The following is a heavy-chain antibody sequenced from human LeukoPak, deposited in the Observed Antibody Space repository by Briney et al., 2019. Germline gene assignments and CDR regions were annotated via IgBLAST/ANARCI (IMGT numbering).Heavy chain of an antibody. J-gene: IGHJ4*02. Sequence: ASVKVSCKASGYTFTNYGITWVRQAPGQGLELMGWFSAYNGNTNYAQKLQDRVTMTTDTSTNTAYMELRSLRSDDTAVYFCARGVAGTEGLFEYWGQGTLVTVSS. CDR2: FSAYNGNT. V-gene: IGHV1-18*01. D-gene: IGHD6-19*01. CDR1: GYTFTNYG. CDR3: ARGVAGTEGLFEY.